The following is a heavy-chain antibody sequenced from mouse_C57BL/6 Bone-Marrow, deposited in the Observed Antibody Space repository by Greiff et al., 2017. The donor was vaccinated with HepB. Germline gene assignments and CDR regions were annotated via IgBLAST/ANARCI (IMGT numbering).Heavy chain of an antibody. D-gene: IGHD1-1*01. CDR2: INPNNGGT. Sequence: EVQLQQSGPELVKPGASVKISCKASGYTFTDYYMNWVMQSHGKSLEWIGDINPNNGGTSYNQKFKGKATLTVDKSSSTAYMELRSLTSEDSAVYYCARRATTVVAPYFDYWGQGTTLTVSS. CDR3: ARRATTVVAPYFDY. V-gene: IGHV1-26*01. J-gene: IGHJ2*01. CDR1: GYTFTDYY.